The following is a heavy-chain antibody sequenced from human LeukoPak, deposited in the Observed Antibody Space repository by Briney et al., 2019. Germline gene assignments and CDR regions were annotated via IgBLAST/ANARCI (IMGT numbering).Heavy chain of an antibody. J-gene: IGHJ4*02. CDR2: INPNSGGT. CDR1: GYTFTGYY. D-gene: IGHD6-6*01. Sequence: ASVKVSCKAFGYTFTGYYMHWVRQAPGQGLEWMGWINPNSGGTNYAQKFQGRVTMTRDTSTSTVYMELSSLRSEDTAVYYRAKQNGSSKYYFDYWGQGTLVTVSS. CDR3: AKQNGSSKYYFDY. V-gene: IGHV1-2*02.